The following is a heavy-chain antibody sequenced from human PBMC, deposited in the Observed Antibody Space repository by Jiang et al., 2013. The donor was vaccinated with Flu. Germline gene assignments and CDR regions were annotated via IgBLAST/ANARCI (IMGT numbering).Heavy chain of an antibody. CDR2: LYYGGKT. V-gene: IGHV4-39*01. D-gene: IGHD6-13*01. Sequence: KPSETLSLSCTVSGVSISSSDYYWGWIRQPPGKGLEWIGSLYYGGKTYYNPSLKSRMILSKDTSKNQFSLKLTSVTAADTAVYYCTRLPWQQLPHFDYWGQGTLVTGLL. J-gene: IGHJ4*02. CDR3: TRLPWQQLPHFDY. CDR1: GVSISSSDYY.